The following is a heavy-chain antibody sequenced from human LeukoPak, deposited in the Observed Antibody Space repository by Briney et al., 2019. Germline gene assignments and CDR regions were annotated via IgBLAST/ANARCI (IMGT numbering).Heavy chain of an antibody. V-gene: IGHV3-64D*06. CDR3: VKDQSGSGSW. J-gene: IGHJ4*02. CDR1: GFTFSTYA. D-gene: IGHD3-10*01. Sequence: GGPLRLSCSASGFTFSTYAMHWVRQAPGKGLEYVSSITSDGGSTYYADSVKGRFIISRDNSKNTLYLQVNSLRPEDTALYYCVKDQSGSGSWWGQGTLVTVSS. CDR2: ITSDGGST.